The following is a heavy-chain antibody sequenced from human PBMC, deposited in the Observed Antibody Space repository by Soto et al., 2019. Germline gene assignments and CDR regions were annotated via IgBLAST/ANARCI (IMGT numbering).Heavy chain of an antibody. CDR1: GFTFSSYA. V-gene: IGHV3-30-3*01. Sequence: QVQLVESGGGVVQPGRSLRLSCAASGFTFSSYAMHWVRQAPGKGLEWVAVISYDGSNKYYAEAVKGRFTIYRDNSKNTLNLQMNSLRAEDTAVYYCAREKPPRPTEYSSFFDYWGQGTLVTVSS. CDR2: ISYDGSNK. D-gene: IGHD6-6*01. CDR3: AREKPPRPTEYSSFFDY. J-gene: IGHJ4*02.